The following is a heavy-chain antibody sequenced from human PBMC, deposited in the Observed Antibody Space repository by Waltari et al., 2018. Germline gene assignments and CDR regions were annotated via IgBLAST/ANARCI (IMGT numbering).Heavy chain of an antibody. CDR1: GGSLRGFY. Sequence: QVHLQQWGAGLLRPSETLSLICAVYGGSLRGFYWGWIRQPPGRGREWLGGINHSPNSNYKPSFRSRVKMSIDTAQNQFSLQLTSVTAADTGVYYCVRLEDCTGPGGNCYSGAPFAVDVWGQGTTVTVPS. CDR3: VRLEDCTGPGGNCYSGAPFAVDV. V-gene: IGHV4-34*01. CDR2: INHSPNS. D-gene: IGHD2-8*02. J-gene: IGHJ6*02.